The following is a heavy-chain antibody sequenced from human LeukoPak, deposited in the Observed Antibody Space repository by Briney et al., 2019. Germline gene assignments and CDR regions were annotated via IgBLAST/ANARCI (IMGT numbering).Heavy chain of an antibody. D-gene: IGHD6-19*01. J-gene: IGHJ4*02. V-gene: IGHV3-11*01. Sequence: GGSLRLSCAASGFTFSNYYISWIRQAPGKGLEWVSYISSSAITMYYADSVKGRFTISRDNSKNTLSLQVNTLRAEDTAVYYCARASGIYGSGWYFDYWGQGTLVTVSS. CDR3: ARASGIYGSGWYFDY. CDR2: ISSSAITM. CDR1: GFTFSNYY.